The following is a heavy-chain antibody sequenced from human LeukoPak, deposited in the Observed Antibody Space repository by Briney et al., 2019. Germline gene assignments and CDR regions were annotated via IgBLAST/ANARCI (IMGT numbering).Heavy chain of an antibody. J-gene: IGHJ6*03. Sequence: PSETLSLTCTLSGGSISSSSYYWGWIRPPPGEGREWSGSIYYSGLTYYHPSHKSRVTISVDPSTNHLSLKLSSVPAADTAVYYCARSPRVRYFERDYYYYYMDVWGKGTTVTVPS. V-gene: IGHV4-39*07. CDR2: IYYSGLT. CDR1: GGSISSSSYY. CDR3: ARSPRVRYFERDYYYYYMDV. D-gene: IGHD3-9*01.